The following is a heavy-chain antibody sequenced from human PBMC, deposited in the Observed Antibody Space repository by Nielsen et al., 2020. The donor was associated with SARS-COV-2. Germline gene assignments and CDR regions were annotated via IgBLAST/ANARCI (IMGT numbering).Heavy chain of an antibody. Sequence: GESLKISCAASGLTFSRYSMNWVRQAPGKGLEWVGRIKSKTDGGTTDYAAPVKGRLTISRNDSKNTLYLQMNSLKTEDTAVYYCTTGVDYWGQGTLVTVSS. CDR3: TTGVDY. CDR1: GLTFSRYS. V-gene: IGHV3-15*01. J-gene: IGHJ4*02. CDR2: IKSKTDGGTT.